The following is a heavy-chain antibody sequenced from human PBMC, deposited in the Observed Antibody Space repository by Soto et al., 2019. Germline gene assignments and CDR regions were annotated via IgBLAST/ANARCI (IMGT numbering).Heavy chain of an antibody. D-gene: IGHD5-18*01. Sequence: GGSMRLSCAASGFTISSYAMHWVRQAPGKGLEWVAVISYDGSNKYYADSVKGRFTISRDNSKNTLYLQMNSLRAEDTAVYYCARVPVRTAMVTNSFDYWGQGTLVTVSS. CDR1: GFTISSYA. CDR2: ISYDGSNK. J-gene: IGHJ4*02. CDR3: ARVPVRTAMVTNSFDY. V-gene: IGHV3-30-3*01.